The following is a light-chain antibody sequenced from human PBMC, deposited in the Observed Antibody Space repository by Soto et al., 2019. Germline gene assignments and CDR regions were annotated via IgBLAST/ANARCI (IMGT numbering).Light chain of an antibody. J-gene: IGKJ1*01. CDR2: TAS. CDR1: QNIDTW. V-gene: IGKV1-5*03. CDR3: QQYSDSSRS. Sequence: DIQMNQSPSTLSASIGDRITISCRASQNIDTWLAWYQQRPGEAPKLLIYTASNLENGVPSRFSGSGSGTAFTLTISSLQPEDFATYYCQQYSDSSRSFGQGTQVE.